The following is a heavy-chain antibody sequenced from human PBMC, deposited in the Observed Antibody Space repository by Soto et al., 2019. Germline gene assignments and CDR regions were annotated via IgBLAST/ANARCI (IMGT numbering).Heavy chain of an antibody. CDR3: AKVFSPEGGNYFDH. J-gene: IGHJ4*02. CDR2: ISNSFSDGNT. CDR1: GVTFSNYA. Sequence: GGALSLSCVASGVTFSNYAMNWVRQAPGKGLEWVSAISNSFSDGNTHYADSVKGRFTISRDNDKNTVFLEMNSLRAEDTAVYYCAKVFSPEGGNYFDHWGQGTLVTVSS. V-gene: IGHV3-23*01.